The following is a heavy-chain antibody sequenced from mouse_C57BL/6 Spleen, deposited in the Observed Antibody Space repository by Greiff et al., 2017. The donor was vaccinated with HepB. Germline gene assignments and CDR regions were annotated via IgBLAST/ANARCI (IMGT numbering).Heavy chain of an antibody. CDR1: GFSFNTYA. CDR2: IRSKSNNYAT. Sequence: DVKLQESGGGLVQPKGSLKLSCAASGFSFNTYAMNWVRQAPGKGLEWVARIRSKSNNYATYYADSVKDRFTISRDDSESMLYLQMNNLKTEDTAMYYCVWGFLYAMDYWGQGTSVTVSS. J-gene: IGHJ4*01. CDR3: VWGFLYAMDY. V-gene: IGHV10-1*01.